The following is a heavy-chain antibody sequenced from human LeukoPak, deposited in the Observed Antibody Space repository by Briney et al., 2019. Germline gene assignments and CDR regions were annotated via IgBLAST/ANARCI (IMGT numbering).Heavy chain of an antibody. CDR1: GFTFSSYN. CDR2: ITSSSSYI. Sequence: GGSLRLSCAASGFTFSSYNMNWVRQAPGKGPEWVSSITSSSSYIYYADSVRGRFTISRDNAKNSLYLQMDSLRVEDTAVYYCARDPYSGNYGPYYYYYMDVWGKGTTVTISS. J-gene: IGHJ6*03. D-gene: IGHD1-26*01. V-gene: IGHV3-21*06. CDR3: ARDPYSGNYGPYYYYYMDV.